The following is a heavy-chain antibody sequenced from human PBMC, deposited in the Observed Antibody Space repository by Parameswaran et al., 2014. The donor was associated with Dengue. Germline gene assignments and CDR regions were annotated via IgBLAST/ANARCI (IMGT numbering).Heavy chain of an antibody. CDR2: IYYSGTT. J-gene: IGHJ5*02. D-gene: IGHD3-22*01. Sequence: AGGSLRLSCSVSGGSISNSSLYWGWIRQPPGKGLEWIGSIYYSGTTDYNAPLKSRVIISVDTSRNQFSLRLSSVTAADTAVYYCVTYTYYYDTSDYYGISWGQGTLVTVSS. V-gene: IGHV4-39*01. CDR3: VTYTYYYDTSDYYGIS. CDR1: GGSISNSSLY.